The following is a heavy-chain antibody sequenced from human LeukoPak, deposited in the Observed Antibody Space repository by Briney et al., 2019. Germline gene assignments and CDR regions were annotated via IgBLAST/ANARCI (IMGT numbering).Heavy chain of an antibody. CDR3: ARRLTQYDCFDP. CDR2: TYYRSTWYN. CDR1: GDSVSSNSVT. J-gene: IGHJ5*02. D-gene: IGHD2-2*01. V-gene: IGHV6-1*01. Sequence: SQTLSLTCAISGDSVSSNSVTWNWIRQSPSRGLEWLGRTYYRSTWYNDYAVSVRGRITVNPDTSKNQFSLHLNSVTPENTAVYYCARRLTQYDCFDPWGQGILVTVSS.